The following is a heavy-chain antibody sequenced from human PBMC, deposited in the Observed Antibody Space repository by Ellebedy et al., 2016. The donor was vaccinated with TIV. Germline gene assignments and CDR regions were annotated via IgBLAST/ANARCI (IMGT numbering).Heavy chain of an antibody. CDR1: GYTFTSYG. J-gene: IGHJ4*02. D-gene: IGHD2-15*01. Sequence: AASVKVSCKTSGYTFTSYGISWARQAPGQGLEWLGLISEYDGNTNYAQKLQGRVTMTTDTSTSTAYMELRRLRSDDTAVYYCARDCSGGSCYSYYWGQGTLVTVSS. CDR3: ARDCSGGSCYSYY. V-gene: IGHV1-18*04. CDR2: ISEYDGNT.